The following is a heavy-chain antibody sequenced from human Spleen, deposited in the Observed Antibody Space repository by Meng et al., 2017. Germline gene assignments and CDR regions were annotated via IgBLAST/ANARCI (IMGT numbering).Heavy chain of an antibody. J-gene: IGHJ4*02. CDR2: VIPMVNTV. CDR1: GGTFSSYS. Sequence: QVQVVQSGAEVKKPGSSVKVSCKVSGGTFSSYSIGWVRQAPGQGLEWMGRVIPMVNTVQYAQKFQGRVTIMADKFTSAVFMELSSLRSEDTAVYYCARRISGNTAVLPTTIRSAFDYWGQGTLVTVSS. CDR3: ARRISGNTAVLPTTIRSAFDY. D-gene: IGHD2-2*01. V-gene: IGHV1-69*08.